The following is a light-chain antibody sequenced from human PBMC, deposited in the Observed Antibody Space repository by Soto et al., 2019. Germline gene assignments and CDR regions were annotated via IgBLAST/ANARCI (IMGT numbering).Light chain of an antibody. Sequence: DIQVTKNRSAQRASVEDRVTSSCRASQSVSTWLAWYQQEPGNAPTLLIYHASNLQSGVPSRFSGSGSGTEFTLTISSLQPDDFATYYCQQYNRYFKSFGQGTKVDIK. CDR1: QSVSTW. CDR3: QQYNRYFKS. CDR2: HAS. V-gene: IGKV1-5*01. J-gene: IGKJ1*01.